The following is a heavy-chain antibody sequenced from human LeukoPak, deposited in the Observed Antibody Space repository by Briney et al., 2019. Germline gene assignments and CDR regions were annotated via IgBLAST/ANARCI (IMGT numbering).Heavy chain of an antibody. Sequence: SETLSLTCAVYGGSFSGYYWSWIRQPPGKGLGWIGEINRGGSANYNPSLKSRVTISVDTSKNQFSLKLSSVTAADTAVYYCARTTTVTFFDYWGQGTLVTVSS. CDR1: GGSFSGYY. CDR2: INRGGSA. D-gene: IGHD4-17*01. CDR3: ARTTTVTFFDY. J-gene: IGHJ4*02. V-gene: IGHV4-34*01.